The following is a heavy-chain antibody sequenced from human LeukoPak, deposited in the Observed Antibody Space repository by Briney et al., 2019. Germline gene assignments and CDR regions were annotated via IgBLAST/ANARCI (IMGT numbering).Heavy chain of an antibody. J-gene: IGHJ4*02. D-gene: IGHD6-19*01. CDR2: ISGSGGST. Sequence: GGSLRLSCAVSGFTVSSSYMSWVRQAPGKGLEWVSAISGSGGSTYYADSVKGRFTISRDNSKNTLYLQLNSLRAEDTALYYCATNSGWYGVSWGQGTLVTVSS. CDR1: GFTVSSSY. V-gene: IGHV3-23*01. CDR3: ATNSGWYGVS.